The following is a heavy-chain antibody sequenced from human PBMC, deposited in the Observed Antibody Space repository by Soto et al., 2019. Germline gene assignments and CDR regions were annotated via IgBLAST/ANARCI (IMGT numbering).Heavy chain of an antibody. CDR1: GFTFSTYS. D-gene: IGHD3-22*01. CDR2: ISSRSSYI. V-gene: IGHV3-21*01. J-gene: IGHJ6*01. CDR3: ARYDSSGYYWPSYYYGMDV. Sequence: VQLVESGGGLAKPGVSLTLSCAASGFTFSTYSMNLVRQAPGKGLEWVSSISSRSSYIYYADSVKGRFTISRDNSQNSLDLQMTSLRADDTAVYYCARYDSSGYYWPSYYYGMDVWGQGTTFPVSS.